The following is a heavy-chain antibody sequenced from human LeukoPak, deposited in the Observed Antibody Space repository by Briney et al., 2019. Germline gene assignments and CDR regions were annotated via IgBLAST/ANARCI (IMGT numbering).Heavy chain of an antibody. Sequence: KPGGSLRLSCAASGFTFSSYNINWVRQAPGKGLEWVSSISSSSSYIYYADSVKGRFTISRDNAKNSLYLQMNSLRAEYTAVYYCAKEDSNGWYFFDYWGQGTLVTVSS. CDR3: AKEDSNGWYFFDY. CDR2: ISSSSSYI. V-gene: IGHV3-21*01. J-gene: IGHJ4*02. D-gene: IGHD6-19*01. CDR1: GFTFSSYN.